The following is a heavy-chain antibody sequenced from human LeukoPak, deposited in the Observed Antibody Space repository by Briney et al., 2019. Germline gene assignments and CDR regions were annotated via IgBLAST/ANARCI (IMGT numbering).Heavy chain of an antibody. CDR2: IYYSGST. CDR3: AGQNYDFWSGLFDY. Sequence: SQTLSLTYTVSGGTISSGGYYWSWIRQHPGKGLEWIGYIYYSGSTYYNPSLKSRVTISVDTSKNQFSLKLSSVTAADTAVYYCAGQNYDFWSGLFDYWGQGTLVTVSS. CDR1: GGTISSGGYY. V-gene: IGHV4-31*03. J-gene: IGHJ4*02. D-gene: IGHD3-3*01.